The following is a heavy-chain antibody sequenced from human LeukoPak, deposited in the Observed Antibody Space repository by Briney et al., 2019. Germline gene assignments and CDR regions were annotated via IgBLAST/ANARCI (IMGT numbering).Heavy chain of an antibody. CDR2: IIPIFGTA. Sequence: ASVKVSCKASGGTFSSYASSWVRQAPGQGLEWMEGIIPIFGTANYAQKFQGRVTITTDESTSTAYMELSSLRSEDTAVYYCARSTAAAGTGWFDPWGQGTLVTVSS. D-gene: IGHD6-13*01. J-gene: IGHJ5*02. CDR1: GGTFSSYA. CDR3: ARSTAAAGTGWFDP. V-gene: IGHV1-69*05.